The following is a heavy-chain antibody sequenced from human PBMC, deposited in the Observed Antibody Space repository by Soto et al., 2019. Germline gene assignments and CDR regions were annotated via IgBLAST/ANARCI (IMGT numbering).Heavy chain of an antibody. CDR2: IDPSDSYT. CDR3: ARHPYGSGSYFGYYYCYGMDV. J-gene: IGHJ6*02. V-gene: IGHV5-10-1*01. Sequence: PGESLKISCKGSGYSFTSYWISWVRQMPGKGLEWMGRIDPSDSYTNYSPSFQSHVTISADKSISTAYLQWSSLKASDTAMYYCARHPYGSGSYFGYYYCYGMDVSGQGTTVPVSS. D-gene: IGHD3-10*01. CDR1: GYSFTSYW.